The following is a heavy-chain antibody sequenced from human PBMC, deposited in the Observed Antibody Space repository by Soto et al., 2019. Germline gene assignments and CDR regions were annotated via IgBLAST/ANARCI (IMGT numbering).Heavy chain of an antibody. J-gene: IGHJ4*02. D-gene: IGHD1-26*01. V-gene: IGHV3-7*01. CDR2: IKQDGSET. Sequence: PXGSLKLSCAASGFTFSTYWMSWVRQAPGKGLEWVANIKQDGSETYYVDSVEGRFSISRDNAKNSLNPQMNSLRAEDTAVYYCATDSGTSDYWGRGTLVTVSS. CDR3: ATDSGTSDY. CDR1: GFTFSTYW.